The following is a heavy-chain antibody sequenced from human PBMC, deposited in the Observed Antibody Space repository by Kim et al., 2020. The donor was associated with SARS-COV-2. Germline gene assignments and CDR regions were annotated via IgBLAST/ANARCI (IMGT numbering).Heavy chain of an antibody. CDR2: ITADGRKQ. Sequence: GGSLRLSCAASGFTFSSYPMHWVRQAPGKGLEWVAFITADGRKQYYGDTVKGRFTMSRDNSRNTAYLQLSSLGAEDTAVYYCARDLALGRGSYYGMDVWGQGTTVTVSS. CDR1: GFTFSSYP. CDR3: ARDLALGRGSYYGMDV. D-gene: IGHD3-10*01. J-gene: IGHJ6*02. V-gene: IGHV3-30*04.